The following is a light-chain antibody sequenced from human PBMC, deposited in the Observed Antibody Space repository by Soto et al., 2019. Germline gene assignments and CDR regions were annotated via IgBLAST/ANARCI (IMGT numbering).Light chain of an antibody. J-gene: IGLJ2*01. CDR1: SGSVSTTYY. CDR3: MLYMGGGLVV. CDR2: STN. Sequence: QTVVTQEPSFSVSPGGTVTLTCGLTSGSVSTTYYPSWYQQTPGQAPRTLLYSTNIRSSGVPDRFSGSILGNKAALTITGAQADDESDYHCMLYMGGGLVVFGGGTTLTVL. V-gene: IGLV8-61*01.